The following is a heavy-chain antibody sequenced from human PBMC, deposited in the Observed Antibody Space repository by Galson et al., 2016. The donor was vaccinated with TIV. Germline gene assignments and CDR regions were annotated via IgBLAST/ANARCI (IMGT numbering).Heavy chain of an antibody. Sequence: QSGAEVKKPGESLKISCKGSGYSFSSYWIGWVRQMPGKGLEWMGIIYPGDSDTRYSPSFQGQVTISADKSISTAYLQWSSLKASDTAMYYCSRPEGSGSYYYYGMDVWGQGTTVTVSS. CDR1: GYSFSSYW. J-gene: IGHJ6*02. CDR3: SRPEGSGSYYYYGMDV. V-gene: IGHV5-51*03. D-gene: IGHD3-10*01. CDR2: IYPGDSDT.